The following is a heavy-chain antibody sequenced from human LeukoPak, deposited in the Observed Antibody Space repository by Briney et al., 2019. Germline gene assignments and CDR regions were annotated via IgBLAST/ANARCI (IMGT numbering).Heavy chain of an antibody. CDR3: ARGPDYGGNSQYNWFDP. CDR1: EYTFTGYY. V-gene: IGHV1-46*01. D-gene: IGHD4-23*01. CDR2: INPSGGST. Sequence: ASVKVSCKASEYTFTGYYMHWVRQAPGQGLEWMGIINPSGGSTSYAQKFQGRVTMTRDMSTSTVYMELSGLRSEDTAVYYCARGPDYGGNSQYNWFDPWGQGTLVTVSS. J-gene: IGHJ5*02.